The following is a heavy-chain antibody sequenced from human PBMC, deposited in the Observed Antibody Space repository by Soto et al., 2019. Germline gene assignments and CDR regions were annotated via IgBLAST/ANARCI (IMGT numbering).Heavy chain of an antibody. CDR2: ISNSGST. V-gene: IGHV4-30-4*01. D-gene: IGHD5-18*01. Sequence: NPSETLSLTCTVSGGSVTSDEDYWTWIRQSPGKGLEWIGYISNSGSTGYNPSLKTRLSMSVDRSKSQFTLRLTSVTAADTAVYFCATESGSTYGYFDHWGQGTQVTVSS. CDR1: GGSVTSDEDY. J-gene: IGHJ4*02. CDR3: ATESGSTYGYFDH.